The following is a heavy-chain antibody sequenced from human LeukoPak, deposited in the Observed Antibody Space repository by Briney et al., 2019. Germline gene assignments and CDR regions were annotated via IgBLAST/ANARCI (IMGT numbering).Heavy chain of an antibody. CDR1: GGFISSGSYY. Sequence: PSQTLSLTCTVSGGFISSGSYYWSWIRQPAGKGLEWIGRIYTSGSTNYNPSLKSRVTISVDTSKNQLSLKLSSMTAADTAVYYCARGGGSQNYYYYYMDVWGKGTTVTVSS. CDR2: IYTSGST. J-gene: IGHJ6*03. CDR3: ARGGGSQNYYYYYMDV. D-gene: IGHD2-15*01. V-gene: IGHV4-61*02.